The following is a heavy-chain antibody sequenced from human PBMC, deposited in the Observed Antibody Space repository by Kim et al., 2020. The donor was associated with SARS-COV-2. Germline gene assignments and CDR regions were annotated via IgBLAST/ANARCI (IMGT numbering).Heavy chain of an antibody. J-gene: IGHJ5*02. CDR2: IIPIFGTA. D-gene: IGHD4-4*01. Sequence: SVKVSCKASGGTFSSYAISWVRQAPGQGLEWMGGIIPIFGTANYAQKFQGRVTITADESTSTAYMELSSLRSEDTAVYYCARDQGPGVTSNWFDPWGQGTLVTVSS. CDR3: ARDQGPGVTSNWFDP. V-gene: IGHV1-69*13. CDR1: GGTFSSYA.